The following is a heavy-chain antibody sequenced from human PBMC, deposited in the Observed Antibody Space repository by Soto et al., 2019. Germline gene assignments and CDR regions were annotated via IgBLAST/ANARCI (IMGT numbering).Heavy chain of an antibody. J-gene: IGHJ4*02. D-gene: IGHD3-16*02. V-gene: IGHV4-34*01. CDR3: ARGYYDILKPPGIYVYIWGSYRYPYFAY. CDR1: GGSFSGYY. Sequence: SETLSLTCAVYGGSFSGYYWSWIRQPPGKGLEWIGEINHSGSTNYNPSLKSRVTISVDTSKNQFSLKLSSVTAADTAVYYCARGYYDILKPPGIYVYIWGSYRYPYFAYWGQGTLVPVSS. CDR2: INHSGST.